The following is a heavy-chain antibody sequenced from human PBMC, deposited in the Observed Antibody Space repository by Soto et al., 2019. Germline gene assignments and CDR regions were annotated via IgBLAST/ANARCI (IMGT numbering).Heavy chain of an antibody. CDR2: IIPIYGTA. CDR1: GGTFSSYA. Sequence: ASVKVSCKASGGTFSSYAISWVRQAPGQGLEWMGGIIPIYGTANYAQKFQGRVTITRDTSASTAYMELSSLRSEDTAVYYCARGSIVATSYGMDVWGQGPTVTVAS. CDR3: ARGSIVATSYGMDV. D-gene: IGHD5-12*01. J-gene: IGHJ6*02. V-gene: IGHV1-69*05.